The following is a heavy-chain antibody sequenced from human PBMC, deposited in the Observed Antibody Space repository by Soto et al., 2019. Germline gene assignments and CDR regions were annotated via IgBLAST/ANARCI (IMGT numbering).Heavy chain of an antibody. D-gene: IGHD2-15*01. V-gene: IGHV4-30-4*02. CDR3: ARCQYCSGNRCYSYYYYGMDV. CDR1: GGSISSGDYY. Sequence: SETLSLTCTVSGGSISSGDYYWSWIRQPPGKGLEWIGYIYYSGSTYYNPSLKSRVTISVDTSKNQFSLKLSSGAAGDRAVYYWARCQYCSGNRCYSYYYYGMDVWGQGTTVPVAS. J-gene: IGHJ6*02. CDR2: IYYSGST.